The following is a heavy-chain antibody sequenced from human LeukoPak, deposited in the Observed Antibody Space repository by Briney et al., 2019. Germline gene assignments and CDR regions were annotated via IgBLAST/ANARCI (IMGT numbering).Heavy chain of an antibody. V-gene: IGHV1-24*01. Sequence: ASVKVSCKASGYTFTGYYMHWVRQAPGKGLEWMGGFDPEDGGTIYAQKFQGRVTMTEDTSTDTAYMELSSLRSEDTAVYYCATPARRLRDGNYFDYWGQGTLVTVSS. CDR2: FDPEDGGT. CDR3: ATPARRLRDGNYFDY. CDR1: GYTFTGYY. D-gene: IGHD2-21*02. J-gene: IGHJ4*02.